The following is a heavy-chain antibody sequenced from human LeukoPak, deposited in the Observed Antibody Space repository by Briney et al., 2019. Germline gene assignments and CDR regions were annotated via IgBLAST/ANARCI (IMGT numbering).Heavy chain of an antibody. D-gene: IGHD2-21*01. CDR3: ARIRCGHSGSVCYNH. CDR1: GVSINDYY. J-gene: IGHJ4*02. Sequence: PTETLSLTCGVFGVSINDYYWSWIRQSPGKGLEWIGEISHTEGTRYNPSLESRVTMSVGTSENQLSLKLIFVTAADTAVYYCARIRCGHSGSVCYNHWGLGTLVTVSS. V-gene: IGHV4-34*01. CDR2: ISHTEGT.